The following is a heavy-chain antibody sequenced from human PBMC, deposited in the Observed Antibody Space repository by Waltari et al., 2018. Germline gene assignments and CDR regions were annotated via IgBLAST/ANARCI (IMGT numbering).Heavy chain of an antibody. Sequence: QVQLQQSGPELVKPSQTLSLTCDISGDSISSNGVAWNWIRQSPSRGLEWLGRTYYRSKWSNDYAVSVKSRRTINPDTSKNQFSLQLNSVTPDDTALYYCARGRNSGFDYWGQGTLVTVSS. CDR2: TYYRSKWSN. CDR3: ARGRNSGFDY. V-gene: IGHV6-1*01. D-gene: IGHD2-15*01. J-gene: IGHJ4*02. CDR1: GDSISSNGVA.